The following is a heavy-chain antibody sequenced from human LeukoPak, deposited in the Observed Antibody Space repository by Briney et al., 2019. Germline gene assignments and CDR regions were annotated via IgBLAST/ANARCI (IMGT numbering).Heavy chain of an antibody. CDR3: ARQSSGWYSDPYHFDY. J-gene: IGHJ4*02. Sequence: TASETLSLTCTVSGGSISSYYWSWIRQPPGKGLEWIGYIYYSGSTNYNPSLKSRVTISVDTSKNQFSLKLSSVTAADTAVYYCARQSSGWYSDPYHFDYLGQGTLVTVSS. D-gene: IGHD6-19*01. V-gene: IGHV4-59*08. CDR1: GGSISSYY. CDR2: IYYSGST.